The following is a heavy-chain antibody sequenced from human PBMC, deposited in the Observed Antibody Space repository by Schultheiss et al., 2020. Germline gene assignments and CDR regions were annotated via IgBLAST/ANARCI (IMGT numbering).Heavy chain of an antibody. D-gene: IGHD3-22*01. V-gene: IGHV4-59*01. Sequence: SQTLSLTCTVSGGSISGYYWSWIRQPPGKGLEWIGYIYYSGSTDYNPSLKSRVIISVDTSKNQFSLKLSSVTAADTAVYFCARAPYYYDSSGYYYGGYFDYWGQGTLVTVSS. CDR1: GGSISGYY. CDR2: IYYSGST. CDR3: ARAPYYYDSSGYYYGGYFDY. J-gene: IGHJ4*02.